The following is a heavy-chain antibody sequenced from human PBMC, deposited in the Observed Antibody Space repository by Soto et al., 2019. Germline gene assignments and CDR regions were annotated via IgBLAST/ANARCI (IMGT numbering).Heavy chain of an antibody. CDR1: GGAFSSYT. Sequence: QVQLVQSGAEVKKPGSSVKVSCKASGGAFSSYTISWVRQVAGQGLEWMRRIIPLIALPVYAQNFQGRVTISADKSTTTAYLEVNSLKSEDTAVYYCSFRDWKANVDSGGQGTQVIVSS. CDR3: SFRDWKANVDS. V-gene: IGHV1-69*02. CDR2: IIPLIALP. D-gene: IGHD1-1*01. J-gene: IGHJ4*02.